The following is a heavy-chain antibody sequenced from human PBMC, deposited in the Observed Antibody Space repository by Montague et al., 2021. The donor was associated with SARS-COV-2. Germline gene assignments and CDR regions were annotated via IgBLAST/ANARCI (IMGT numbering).Heavy chain of an antibody. CDR1: GASISSSSYY. CDR2: KYYSGST. J-gene: IGHJ4*02. V-gene: IGHV4-39*01. Sequence: SETLSLTCTVSGASISSSSYYWVWIRQPPGKGLEWIVFKYYSGSTYYNPTLKSRITISVDTTKNQFPLKLISVTAAATAVYYCATLPSSITIFGVVQGYYLDDWGQGTLATVSS. CDR3: ATLPSSITIFGVVQGYYLDD. D-gene: IGHD3-3*01.